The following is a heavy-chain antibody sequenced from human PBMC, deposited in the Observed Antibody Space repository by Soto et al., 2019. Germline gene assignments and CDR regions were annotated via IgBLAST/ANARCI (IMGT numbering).Heavy chain of an antibody. CDR3: ARDLAGYFDY. CDR1: GYTFPSFV. J-gene: IGHJ4*02. V-gene: IGHV1-18*01. CDR2: IGAYNGNT. Sequence: QVQLVQSGAEVKKPGASVKVSGRPSGYTFPSFVISWVRQAPGQGLEGMGWIGAYNGNTNCPQKLQGRVTMTTGTSTSTAYMELRSLRSDDTAVYYCARDLAGYFDYWGQGTMVTVSS.